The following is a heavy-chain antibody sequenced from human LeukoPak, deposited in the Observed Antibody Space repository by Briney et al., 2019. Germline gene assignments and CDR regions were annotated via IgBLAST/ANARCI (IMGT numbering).Heavy chain of an antibody. D-gene: IGHD2-15*01. V-gene: IGHV1-18*01. CDR2: ISTYNGNT. CDR3: AKPIVVVIAATSGFDP. CDR1: GYTFTNYG. Sequence: GASVKVSCKASGYTFTNYGIHWVRQAPGQGLEWMGWISTYNGNTNYAQKYQDRLTMTTDTSTNTAYMELRSLRSDDTAVYYCAKPIVVVIAATSGFDPWGQGTLVIVSS. J-gene: IGHJ5*02.